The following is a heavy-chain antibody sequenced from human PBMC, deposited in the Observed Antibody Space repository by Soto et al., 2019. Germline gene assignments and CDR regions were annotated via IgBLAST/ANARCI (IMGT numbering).Heavy chain of an antibody. CDR1: GGSISSSNYY. CDR3: ARPYSSSSSLDY. CDR2: IYYDGST. D-gene: IGHD6-13*01. J-gene: IGHJ4*02. V-gene: IGHV4-39*01. Sequence: QLQLQESGPGLVKPSETLSLTCTVSGGSISSSNYYWGWIRQPPGKGLEWIGSIYYDGSTYYNPSLKSRVTISVDTSRNQFSLKLNSVTAADTAVYYCARPYSSSSSLDYWCQGILVTVSS.